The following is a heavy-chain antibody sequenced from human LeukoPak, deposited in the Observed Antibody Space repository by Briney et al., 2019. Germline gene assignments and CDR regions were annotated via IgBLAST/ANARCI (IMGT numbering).Heavy chain of an antibody. CDR3: ANPLRGTAMVTGY. V-gene: IGHV3-23*01. J-gene: IGHJ4*02. CDR1: GFTFSSYG. CDR2: ISGSGGST. Sequence: GGTLRHSCAASGFTFSSYGMSWVRQAPGKGLGWVSAISGSGGSTYYADSVKGRFTISRDNSKNTLYLQMNSLRAEDTAVYYCANPLRGTAMVTGYWGQGTLVTVSS. D-gene: IGHD5-18*01.